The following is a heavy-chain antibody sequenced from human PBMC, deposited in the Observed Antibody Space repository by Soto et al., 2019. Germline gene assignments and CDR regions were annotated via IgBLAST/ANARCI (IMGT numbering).Heavy chain of an antibody. CDR3: ARIQLVRYYYGMDV. CDR1: GSTFSSYE. CDR2: ISSSGSTI. D-gene: IGHD6-6*01. Sequence: GGSLRLSCAASGSTFSSYELNWVRQAPGKGLEWVSYISSSGSTIYYADSVQGRFTISRDNAKNSLYLQMNSLRAEDTAVYYCARIQLVRYYYGMDVWGQGTKVTSP. V-gene: IGHV3-48*03. J-gene: IGHJ6*02.